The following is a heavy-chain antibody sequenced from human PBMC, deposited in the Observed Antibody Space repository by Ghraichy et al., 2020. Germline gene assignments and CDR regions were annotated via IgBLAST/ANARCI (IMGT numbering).Heavy chain of an antibody. J-gene: IGHJ6*02. CDR1: GYTFTSYD. V-gene: IGHV1-8*01. Sequence: ASVKVSCKASGYTFTSYDINWVRQATGQGLEWMGWMNPNSGNTGYAQKFQGRVTMTWNTSISTAYMELSSLRSEDTAVYYCARGTVTTVYDGMDVWGQGTTVTVSS. CDR3: ARGTVTTVYDGMDV. D-gene: IGHD4-11*01. CDR2: MNPNSGNT.